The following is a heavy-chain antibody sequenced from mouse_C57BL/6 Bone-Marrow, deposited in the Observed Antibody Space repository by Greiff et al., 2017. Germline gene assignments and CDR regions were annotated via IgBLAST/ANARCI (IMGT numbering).Heavy chain of an antibody. CDR1: GYTFTSYW. Sequence: QVQLQQPGAELVKPGASVKLSCKASGYTFTSYWMHWVKQRPGQGLEWIGMIHPNSGSTNYNEKFKSKATLTVDKSSSTAYMQLSSLTSEESAVYYCARRGAGTWFAYWGQGTLVTVSA. CDR2: IHPNSGST. V-gene: IGHV1-64*01. J-gene: IGHJ3*01. CDR3: ARRGAGTWFAY.